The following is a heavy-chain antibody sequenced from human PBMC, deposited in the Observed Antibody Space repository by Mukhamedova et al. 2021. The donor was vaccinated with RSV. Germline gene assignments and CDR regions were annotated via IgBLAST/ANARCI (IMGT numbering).Heavy chain of an antibody. D-gene: IGHD3-22*01. CDR2: INPSGGST. J-gene: IGHJ4*02. CDR3: ARDHDSSGCLDY. V-gene: IGHV1-46*01. Sequence: GLEWMGMINPSGGSTNYAQKFQGRVTMTRDTSTSTVYMDLSSLTSEDTAVYYCARDHDSSGCLDYWGQGTLVTVPS.